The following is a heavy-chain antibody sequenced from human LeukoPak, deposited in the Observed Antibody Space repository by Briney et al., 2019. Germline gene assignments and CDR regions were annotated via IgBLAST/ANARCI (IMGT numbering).Heavy chain of an antibody. CDR1: GYTFTNNY. CDR2: FNPGTGGT. J-gene: IGHJ4*02. V-gene: IGHV1-46*01. CDR3: AREIEAEGKTFDY. Sequence: ASVKVSCKTSGYTFTNNYIHYVRQAPGQGLEWMGIFNPGTGGTRYAQRFQGRITLTGDTSTRTVDMDLSSLRSEDTAVYFCAREIEAEGKTFDYWGQGTKVTVSS. D-gene: IGHD4-23*01.